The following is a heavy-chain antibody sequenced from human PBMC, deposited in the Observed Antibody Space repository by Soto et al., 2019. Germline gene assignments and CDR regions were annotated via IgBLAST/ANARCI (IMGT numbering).Heavy chain of an antibody. J-gene: IGHJ6*02. D-gene: IGHD2-2*01. Sequence: QVQLVQSGAEVKKPGSSVKVSCKASGGTFSSYAISWVRQAPGQGLEWMGGIIPIFGTANYAQKFQGRVTISAHESMSTAYIGLSSLSSEDTAVYYSARRVPAAGYYYGMDVWGPGTKVTVSS. CDR3: ARRVPAAGYYYGMDV. CDR2: IIPIFGTA. CDR1: GGTFSSYA. V-gene: IGHV1-69*12.